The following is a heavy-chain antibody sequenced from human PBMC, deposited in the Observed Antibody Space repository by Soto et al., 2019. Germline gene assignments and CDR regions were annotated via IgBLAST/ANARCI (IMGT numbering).Heavy chain of an antibody. V-gene: IGHV3-48*03. CDR2: ISTGGGAI. CDR1: GFSFSSYE. Sequence: VGSLRLSCEASGFSFSSYEMNWVRQAPGKGLEWVSYISTGGGAIHYADSVKGRFTVSRDNAKSSLYLQMNSLRAEDTALYYCARDIGGGNWFDPWGQGTLVTVSS. J-gene: IGHJ5*02. CDR3: ARDIGGGNWFDP. D-gene: IGHD1-26*01.